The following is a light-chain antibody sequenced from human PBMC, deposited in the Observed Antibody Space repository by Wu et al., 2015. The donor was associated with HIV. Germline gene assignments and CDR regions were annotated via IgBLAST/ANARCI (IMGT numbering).Light chain of an antibody. CDR3: QQSYSTQYT. V-gene: IGKV1-39*01. CDR2: AAS. J-gene: IGKJ2*01. CDR1: ETIGSD. Sequence: DIQMTQSPSSLPASVGDRVTITCRASETIGSDLNWYQQKTGKGPKLLIYAASSLQSGVPSRFSGSGSGTHFTLTINNLQPEDFATYYCQQSYSTQYTFGQGTKLDIK.